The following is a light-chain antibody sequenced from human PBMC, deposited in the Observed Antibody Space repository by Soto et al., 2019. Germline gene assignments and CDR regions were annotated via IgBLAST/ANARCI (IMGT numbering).Light chain of an antibody. V-gene: IGLV4-69*01. Sequence: QLVLTQSPSASASLGASVKLTCTLSSGHSSYSIAWHQQQSEKGPRYLMKLNSDGSHTKGDGIPDRFSGSSSGAERYLTISSLQSEDEADYYCQIWGSGVRVFGGGTKLTVL. CDR3: QIWGSGVRV. J-gene: IGLJ3*02. CDR2: LNSDGSH. CDR1: SGHSSYS.